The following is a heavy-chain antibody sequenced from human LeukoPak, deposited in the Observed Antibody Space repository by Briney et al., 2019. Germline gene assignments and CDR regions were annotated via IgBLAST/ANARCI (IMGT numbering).Heavy chain of an antibody. D-gene: IGHD3-16*01. Sequence: PSETLSLTCTVSGGSISSYYWGWIRQPPGKGLEWIGTIYYSGRTYYNPSLQSRVTISLDTSQNQLSLQVRSVTVVDTAVYYCARFFYYDASLPPYWGQGTLVTVSS. J-gene: IGHJ4*02. CDR1: GGSISSYY. V-gene: IGHV4-39*01. CDR2: IYYSGRT. CDR3: ARFFYYDASLPPY.